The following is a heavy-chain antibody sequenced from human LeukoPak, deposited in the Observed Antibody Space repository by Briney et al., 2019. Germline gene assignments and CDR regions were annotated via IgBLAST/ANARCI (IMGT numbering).Heavy chain of an antibody. CDR1: GGSISSSSYY. CDR3: ARGWGYCSGGSCYTASYYYYMDV. Sequence: SETLSLTCTVSGGSISSSSYYWGWIRQPPGTGLEWIGSIYYSGSTYYNPSLKSRVTISVDTSKNQFSLKLSSVTAADTAVYYCARGWGYCSGGSCYTASYYYYMDVWGKGTTVTVSS. CDR2: IYYSGST. V-gene: IGHV4-39*07. J-gene: IGHJ6*03. D-gene: IGHD2-15*01.